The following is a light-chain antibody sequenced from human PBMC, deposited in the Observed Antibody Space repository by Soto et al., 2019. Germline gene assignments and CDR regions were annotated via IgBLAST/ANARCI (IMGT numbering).Light chain of an antibody. Sequence: QSVLTQPPSVSGAPGQRVTISCTGSSSYIGAGYDVHWYQQLPGTAPKLLIYANTNRPSGVPDRFSGSKSGTSACLAITGLEAEDEADYCCQSYDDSLGGHVIFGGGTKLTVL. CDR1: SSYIGAGYD. V-gene: IGLV1-40*01. CDR3: QSYDDSLGGHVI. J-gene: IGLJ2*01. CDR2: ANT.